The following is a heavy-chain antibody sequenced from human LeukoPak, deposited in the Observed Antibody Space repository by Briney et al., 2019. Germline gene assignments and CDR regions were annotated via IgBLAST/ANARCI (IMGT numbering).Heavy chain of an antibody. V-gene: IGHV1-46*01. CDR3: ARDSHLTHSYYYYGMDV. CDR1: GYTFTSYY. CDR2: INPSGGST. J-gene: IGHJ6*02. Sequence: ASVKVSCKASGYTFTSYYMHWVRQAPGQGLEWMGIINPSGGSTSYAQKFQGRVTMTRDTSISTAYMELGRLRSDDTAVYYCARDSHLTHSYYYYGMDVWGQGTTVTVSS.